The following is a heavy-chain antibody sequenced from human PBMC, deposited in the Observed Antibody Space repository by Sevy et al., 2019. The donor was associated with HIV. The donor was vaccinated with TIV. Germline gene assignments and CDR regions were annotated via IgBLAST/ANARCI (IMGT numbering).Heavy chain of an antibody. CDR2: ISNDGSNK. J-gene: IGHJ4*02. CDR3: AKDRYYYDSSGYSVFDY. D-gene: IGHD3-22*01. Sequence: GGSLRLSCAASGFTFNSYGMHWVRQAPGKGLEWVAVISNDGSNKYYADSVKGRFTISRDNSTNTLYLQINSLRAEDTDVYYCAKDRYYYDSSGYSVFDYWGQGTLVTVSS. V-gene: IGHV3-30*18. CDR1: GFTFNSYG.